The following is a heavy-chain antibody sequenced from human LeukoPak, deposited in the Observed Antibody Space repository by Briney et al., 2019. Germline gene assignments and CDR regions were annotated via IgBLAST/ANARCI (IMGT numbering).Heavy chain of an antibody. CDR1: GFIFTDYY. J-gene: IGHJ6*02. Sequence: PGGSLRLSCAASGFIFTDYYIDWVRQAPGKGLEWVGRSRNRANSYTPEYAASVNGRFTVSRDDSRDSVFLQMNSLKTEDTAVHYCAREMAGAYYYGMDVWGQGTTVTVSS. CDR2: SRNRANSYTP. CDR3: AREMAGAYYYGMDV. V-gene: IGHV3-72*01. D-gene: IGHD1-26*01.